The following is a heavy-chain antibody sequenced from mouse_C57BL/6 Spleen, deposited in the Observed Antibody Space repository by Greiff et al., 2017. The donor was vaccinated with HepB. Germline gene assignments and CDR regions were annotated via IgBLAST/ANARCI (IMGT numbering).Heavy chain of an antibody. D-gene: IGHD1-1*01. J-gene: IGHJ1*03. V-gene: IGHV1-80*01. Sequence: QVQLQQSGAELVKPGASVKISCKASGYAFSSYWMNWVKQRPGKGLEWIGQIYPGDGDTNYNGKFKGKATLTADKSSSTAYMQLSSLTSEDSAVYFCAKERNYGSGYVRYFDVWGTGTTVTVSS. CDR1: GYAFSSYW. CDR3: AKERNYGSGYVRYFDV. CDR2: IYPGDGDT.